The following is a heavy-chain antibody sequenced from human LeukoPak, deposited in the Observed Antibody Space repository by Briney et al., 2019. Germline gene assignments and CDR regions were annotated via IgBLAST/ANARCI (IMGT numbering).Heavy chain of an antibody. CDR1: GYNFTNYW. CDR2: IYPGDSDT. Sequence: GESLKISCKGSGYNFTNYWIGWVRQMPGKGLEWMGIIYPGDSDTRYSPSFQGQVTISVDKSITTAYLQWNSLKASDTAMYYCARGGTTMTTPNRNWFDPWGQGTLVTVSS. D-gene: IGHD4-11*01. J-gene: IGHJ5*02. V-gene: IGHV5-51*01. CDR3: ARGGTTMTTPNRNWFDP.